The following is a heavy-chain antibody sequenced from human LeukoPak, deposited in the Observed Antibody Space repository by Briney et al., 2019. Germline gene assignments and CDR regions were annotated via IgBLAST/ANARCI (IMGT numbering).Heavy chain of an antibody. CDR1: GFTFSSYA. Sequence: HPGGSLRLSCAASGFTFSSYAMHWVRQAPGKGLEYVSAISYNGGSTYYANSVKGRFTISRDNAKNSLYLQMNSLRAEDTAVYYCATYSSLNRREFQYWGQGTLLTVSS. CDR2: ISYNGGST. CDR3: ATYSSLNRREFQY. V-gene: IGHV3-64*01. J-gene: IGHJ1*01. D-gene: IGHD3-22*01.